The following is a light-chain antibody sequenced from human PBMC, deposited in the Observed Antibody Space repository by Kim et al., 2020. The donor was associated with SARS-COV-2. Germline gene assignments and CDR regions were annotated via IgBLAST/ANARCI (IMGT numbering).Light chain of an antibody. CDR3: CACTESRTLI. CDR1: KSDIGDNDR. Sequence: QSALTQPASMSGSPGQAITISCLGTKSDIGDNDRVSWYQHYPGKAPHLVLYDVHNRPPGISSRFSGSKSGYTASLTISGLQIEDEDTYYCCACTESRTLIFGGGTQLTVL. J-gene: IGLJ2*01. CDR2: DVH. V-gene: IGLV2-23*02.